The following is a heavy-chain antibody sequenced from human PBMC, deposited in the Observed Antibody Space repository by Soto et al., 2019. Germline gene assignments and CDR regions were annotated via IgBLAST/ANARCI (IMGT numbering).Heavy chain of an antibody. D-gene: IGHD4-17*01. CDR1: GGTFSSYA. J-gene: IGHJ3*02. CDR3: AREWTTVVNLDAFDS. CDR2: IIPIFGTA. V-gene: IGHV1-69*06. Sequence: QVQLVQSGAEVKKPGSSVKVSCKASGGTFSSYAISWVRQAPGQGREWMGGIIPIFGTANYAQKFQARVTITDDKSTSTAYMELGSLRSEDTAVYYCAREWTTVVNLDAFDSWGQGTMVTVSS.